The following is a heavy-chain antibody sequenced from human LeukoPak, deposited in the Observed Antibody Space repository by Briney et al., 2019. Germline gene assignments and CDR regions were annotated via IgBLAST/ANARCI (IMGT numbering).Heavy chain of an antibody. V-gene: IGHV4-4*07. CDR2: IYTSGST. CDR3: AREKVEETYYYYMDV. CDR1: GGSVSSYY. J-gene: IGHJ6*03. Sequence: SDTLSLTCSVSGGSVSSYYWSWIRQPAGKGREWIGRIYTSGSTNYNPSLRSRVTMSVDTSKNQFSLKLSSVTAADTAVYYCAREKVEETYYYYMDVWGKGTTVTVSS.